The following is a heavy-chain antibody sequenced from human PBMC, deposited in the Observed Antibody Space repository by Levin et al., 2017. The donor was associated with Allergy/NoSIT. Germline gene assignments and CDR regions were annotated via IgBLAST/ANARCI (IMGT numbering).Heavy chain of an antibody. Sequence: GGSLRLSCAASGFTLSSYWMHWVRQAPGKGLVWVSRIKGDGSSTYYADSVKGRFIISRDSAKNTLFLQMNSLTAEDTAVYYCARGNSGDGQFDYWGQGTLVTVSS. CDR1: GFTLSSYW. CDR2: IKGDGSST. V-gene: IGHV3-74*01. D-gene: IGHD5-12*01. CDR3: ARGNSGDGQFDY. J-gene: IGHJ4*02.